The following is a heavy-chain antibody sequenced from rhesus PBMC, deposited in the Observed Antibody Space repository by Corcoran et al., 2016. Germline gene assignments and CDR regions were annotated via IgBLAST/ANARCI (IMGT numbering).Heavy chain of an antibody. J-gene: IGHJ4*01. CDR2: ISGRSGST. V-gene: IGHV4S19*01. D-gene: IGHD2-39*02. CDR3: ARDLVALAQGY. Sequence: QVQLQESGPGLVKPSETLSLTCAVSGGSISSSNWWSWIRQPPGKGLGWIGYISGRSGSTYYNPSLKSRVTISKDTSKHQFALTLSSVTAADTAVYYCARDLVALAQGYWGQGVLVTVSS. CDR1: GGSISSSNW.